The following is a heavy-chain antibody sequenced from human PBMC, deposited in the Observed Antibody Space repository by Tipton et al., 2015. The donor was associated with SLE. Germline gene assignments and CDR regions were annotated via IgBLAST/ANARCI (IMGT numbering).Heavy chain of an antibody. CDR1: GASISSSGYY. CDR3: ARRHFDTSGYYRGAFDI. V-gene: IGHV4-39*07. J-gene: IGHJ3*02. D-gene: IGHD3-22*01. Sequence: TLSLTCNVSGASISSSGYYWGWIRQPPGKGLEWIGNMYYSGSTKYNPSLKSRVTISVDASKNQFSLELISVTAADTAVYYCARRHFDTSGYYRGAFDIWGQGKMVTVSS. CDR2: MYYSGST.